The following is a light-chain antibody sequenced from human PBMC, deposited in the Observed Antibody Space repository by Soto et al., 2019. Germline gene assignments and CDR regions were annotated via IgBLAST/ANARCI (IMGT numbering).Light chain of an antibody. J-gene: IGLJ1*01. CDR1: SRDIGTSNL. Sequence: QSVLTQPASVSGSRGQSITISCTGTSRDIGTSNLVSLYQQYPGRAPKLLIFEVTKRPSGISDRFSGSKSGITASLTISGLRPDDEADYYCFSYTGISTSLFVFGTGTKVTVL. V-gene: IGLV2-23*02. CDR2: EVT. CDR3: FSYTGISTSLFV.